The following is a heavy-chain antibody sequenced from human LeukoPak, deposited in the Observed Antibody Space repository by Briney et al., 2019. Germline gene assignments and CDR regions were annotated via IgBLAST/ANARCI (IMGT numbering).Heavy chain of an antibody. Sequence: VASVKVSCTVSGYTLTELSMHWVRQAPGKGLEWMGGFGPEDGETIYAQKFQGRVTMTEDTSTDTAYMELSSLRSEDTAVYYCATDINGFDPWGQGTLVTVSS. CDR3: ATDINGFDP. CDR2: FGPEDGET. J-gene: IGHJ5*02. V-gene: IGHV1-24*01. CDR1: GYTLTELS.